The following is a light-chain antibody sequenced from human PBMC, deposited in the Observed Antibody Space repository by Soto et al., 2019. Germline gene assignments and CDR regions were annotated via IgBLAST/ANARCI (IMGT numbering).Light chain of an antibody. J-gene: IGKJ4*01. CDR1: QSVSSN. Sequence: DIVLTQSPDTLSLSPGERATLSCRASQSVSSNLAWYQQKPGQAPRLLIYDASNRATGIPARFSGSGSGTDFTLTISSLEPEDFAVYYCQQRTNWLTFGGGTKVDIK. CDR2: DAS. CDR3: QQRTNWLT. V-gene: IGKV3-11*01.